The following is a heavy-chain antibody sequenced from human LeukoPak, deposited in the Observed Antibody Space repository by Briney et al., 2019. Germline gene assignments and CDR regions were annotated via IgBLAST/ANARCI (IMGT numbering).Heavy chain of an antibody. CDR3: ARGHHPYSGYDSYYFDY. V-gene: IGHV3-11*01. CDR1: GFIFIDYN. J-gene: IGHJ4*02. CDR2: ITTNGATT. Sequence: GGPLRLSCAASGFIFIDYNMTCDRQAPAKGLECISYITTNGATTYYANCVKGRLTISRDNAQNSLFLQMNSLRAEDTAIYYCARGHHPYSGYDSYYFDYWGQGTLVTVSS. D-gene: IGHD5-12*01.